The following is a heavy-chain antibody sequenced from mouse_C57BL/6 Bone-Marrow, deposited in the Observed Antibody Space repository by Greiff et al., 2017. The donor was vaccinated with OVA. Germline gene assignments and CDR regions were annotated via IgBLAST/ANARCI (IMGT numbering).Heavy chain of an antibody. V-gene: IGHV1-52*01. CDR1: GYTFTSYW. CDR2: IDPSDSDT. CDR3: ARERIYYGSSYVGYYFDY. D-gene: IGHD1-1*01. Sequence: QVQLQQPGAELVRPGSSVKLSCKASGYTFTSYWMHWVKQRPIQGLEWIGNIDPSDSDTHYNQKFKDKATLTVDKSSSTAYMQLSSLTSEDSAVYYCARERIYYGSSYVGYYFDYWGQGTTLTVSS. J-gene: IGHJ2*01.